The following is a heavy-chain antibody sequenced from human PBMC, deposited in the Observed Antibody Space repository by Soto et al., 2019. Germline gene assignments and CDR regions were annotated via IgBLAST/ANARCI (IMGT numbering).Heavy chain of an antibody. Sequence: NPSETLSLTCTVSGGSISDDSYWSWIRHTPGKGLEWIGYIYHTGNTYYNPSLRSRVSISVDKSKSQFSLKLISVTAADTAVYFCARDEYQLLSSVSWFDSCGQGTLVTVSS. V-gene: IGHV4-30-4*01. J-gene: IGHJ5*01. D-gene: IGHD2-2*01. CDR1: GGSISDDSY. CDR3: ARDEYQLLSSVSWFDS. CDR2: IYHTGNT.